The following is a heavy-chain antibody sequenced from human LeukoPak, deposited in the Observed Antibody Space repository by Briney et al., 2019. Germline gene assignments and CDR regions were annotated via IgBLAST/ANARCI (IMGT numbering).Heavy chain of an antibody. CDR3: ARAPSEIGGYYPEYFRH. D-gene: IGHD3-22*01. V-gene: IGHV3-74*01. Sequence: PGGSLRLSCAASGFTFSTYWMHWVRQAPGKGLVWVSRIKSDGGTNHADSVKGRFTISRDNAKKTVSLQMNSLRPEDTGVYYCARAPSEIGGYYPEYFRHWGQGTLVTVSS. J-gene: IGHJ1*01. CDR1: GFTFSTYW. CDR2: IKSDGGT.